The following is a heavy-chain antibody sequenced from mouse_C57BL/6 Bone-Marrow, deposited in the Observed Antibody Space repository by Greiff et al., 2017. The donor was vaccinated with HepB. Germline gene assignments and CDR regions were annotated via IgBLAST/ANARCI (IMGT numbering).Heavy chain of an antibody. D-gene: IGHD4-1*01. CDR3: ARITGTSMDY. CDR2: ISSGSSTI. V-gene: IGHV5-17*01. CDR1: GFTFSDYG. Sequence: EVQRVESGGGLVKPGGSLKLSCAASGFTFSDYGMHWVRQAPEKGLEWVAYISSGSSTIDYADTVKGRFTISRDNAMNTLFLQMTSLRSEDTAMYYCARITGTSMDYWGQGTSVTVSS. J-gene: IGHJ4*01.